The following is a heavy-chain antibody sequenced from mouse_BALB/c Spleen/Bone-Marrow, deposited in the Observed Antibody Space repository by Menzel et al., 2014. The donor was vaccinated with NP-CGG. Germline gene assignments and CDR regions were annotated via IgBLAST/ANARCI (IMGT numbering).Heavy chain of an antibody. CDR3: ARSGVCGYYF. D-gene: IGHD2-3*01. V-gene: IGHV5-9-3*01. Sequence: EVKVVESGGGLVKPGGSLKLSCAASGFAFSSYAMFWVRQTPEKRLEWVATISSGGSYTYYPDSVKGRFTISRDNAKNTLYLQMSSLRSEDTAMYYCARSGVCGYYFGGQGTALTVSS. CDR2: ISSGGSYT. J-gene: IGHJ2*01. CDR1: GFAFSSYA.